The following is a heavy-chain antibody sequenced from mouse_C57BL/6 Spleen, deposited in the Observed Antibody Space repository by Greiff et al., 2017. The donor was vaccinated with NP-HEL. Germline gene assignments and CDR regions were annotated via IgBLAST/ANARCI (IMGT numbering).Heavy chain of an antibody. V-gene: IGHV1-55*01. CDR1: GYTFTSYW. J-gene: IGHJ3*01. CDR3: ARKENGYYWFAY. D-gene: IGHD2-3*01. Sequence: VQLQQPGAELVKPGASVKMSCKASGYTFTSYWITWVKQRPGHGLEWIGDIYPGSGSTKYNEKFKSKATLTVDTSSSTAYMQLSSLSSEDSEVYYCARKENGYYWFAYWGQGTLVTVSA. CDR2: IYPGSGST.